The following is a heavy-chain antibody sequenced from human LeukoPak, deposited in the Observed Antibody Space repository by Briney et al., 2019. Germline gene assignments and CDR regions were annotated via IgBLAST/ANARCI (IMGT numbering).Heavy chain of an antibody. J-gene: IGHJ3*02. CDR3: ARASTGDWYPDAFDI. CDR2: IYHSGST. V-gene: IGHV4-30-2*01. Sequence: SQTLSLTCTVSGGSLSSGGYYWSWIRQPPGKGLEWIGYIYHSGSTYYNPSLKSRVTISVDRSKNQFSLKLSSVTAADTAVYYCARASTGDWYPDAFDIWGQGTMVTVSS. D-gene: IGHD2-21*01. CDR1: GGSLSSGGYY.